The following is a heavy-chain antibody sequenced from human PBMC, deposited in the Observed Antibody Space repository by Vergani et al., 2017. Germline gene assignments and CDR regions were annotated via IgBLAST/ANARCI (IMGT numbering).Heavy chain of an antibody. Sequence: EVHLEESGGGLVQPGGSLRLSCAASGFTFGDYYMAWIRLAPGKGLDWVASIKRDGTETFYVDSVKGRFTITRDNAKKFIYLQMNSLRADDTAVYYCVRGGLATIYNWFDAWGQGTRVTVSS. CDR1: GFTFGDYY. CDR3: VRGGLATIYNWFDA. CDR2: IKRDGTET. D-gene: IGHD5-24*01. J-gene: IGHJ5*01. V-gene: IGHV3-7*01.